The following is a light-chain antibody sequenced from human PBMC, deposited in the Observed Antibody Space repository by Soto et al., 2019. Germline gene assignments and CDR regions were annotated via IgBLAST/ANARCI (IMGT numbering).Light chain of an antibody. CDR1: PSLTSSY. V-gene: IGKV3-20*01. CDR3: QQYESSPPSYN. J-gene: IGKJ2*01. CDR2: VAS. Sequence: EIGLTQSPCTLSVSPGEIATLSCRASPSLTSSYLAWYQQKPGQAPRLLIYVASSRATGIPDRFSGGGSGPDFTLTISRLEPEDFAVYYCQQYESSPPSYNFGQGTKLEIK.